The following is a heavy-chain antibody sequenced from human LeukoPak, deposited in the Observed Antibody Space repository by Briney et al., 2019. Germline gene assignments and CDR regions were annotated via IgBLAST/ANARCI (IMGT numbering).Heavy chain of an antibody. Sequence: SETLSLTCAVYGGSFSAYYWSWIRQPPGKGLEWIGEINYGGNINYNPSLKSRVTISVGTYRNHFSLKLSYVTAADTAVYYCASWDSNGYYYDYWGQGTLVTVSS. D-gene: IGHD3-22*01. CDR2: INYGGNI. CDR3: ASWDSNGYYYDY. CDR1: GGSFSAYY. J-gene: IGHJ4*02. V-gene: IGHV4-34*01.